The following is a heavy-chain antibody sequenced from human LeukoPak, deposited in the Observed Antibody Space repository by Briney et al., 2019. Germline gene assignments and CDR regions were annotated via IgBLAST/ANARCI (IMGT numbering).Heavy chain of an antibody. V-gene: IGHV4-59*01. J-gene: IGHJ4*02. D-gene: IGHD3-10*01. Sequence: SETLSLTCTVSGGSISSYYWSWIRQPPGKGLEWIGYIYYSGSTNYNPFLKSRVTISVDTSKNQFSLKLSSVTAADTAVYYCARGGPGNRGTSWGQGTLVTVSS. CDR1: GGSISSYY. CDR2: IYYSGST. CDR3: ARGGPGNRGTS.